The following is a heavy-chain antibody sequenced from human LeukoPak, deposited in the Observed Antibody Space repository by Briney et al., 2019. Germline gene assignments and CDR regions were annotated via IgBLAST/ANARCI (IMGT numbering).Heavy chain of an antibody. V-gene: IGHV4-39*01. CDR2: IYYSGST. Sequence: PSETLSLTCSVSSDSISSSSYLWVWVRQPPGKGLEWIGSIYYSGSTYYNPSLKSRVTMSVDTSKNQFSLNLSSVTAADTAVYYCAILRGATADYWGQGTLVTVSS. J-gene: IGHJ4*02. D-gene: IGHD1-26*01. CDR1: SDSISSSSYL. CDR3: AILRGATADY.